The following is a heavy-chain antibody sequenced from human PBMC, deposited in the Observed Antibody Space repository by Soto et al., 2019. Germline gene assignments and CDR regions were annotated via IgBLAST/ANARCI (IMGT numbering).Heavy chain of an antibody. CDR1: GGSFSGYY. CDR2: INHSGST. D-gene: IGHD2-8*02. Sequence: QVQLQQWGAGLLKPSETLSLTCAVYGGSFSGYYWTWIRQPPGTGLEWIGEINHSGSTNYNPSLKSRVTISVDTSKNQVSLKLTSVTAADTAVYYCARDKITGHFDYWGQGTLVTVSS. CDR3: ARDKITGHFDY. J-gene: IGHJ4*02. V-gene: IGHV4-34*01.